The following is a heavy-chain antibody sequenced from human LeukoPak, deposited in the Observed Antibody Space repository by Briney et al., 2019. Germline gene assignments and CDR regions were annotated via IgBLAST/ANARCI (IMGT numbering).Heavy chain of an antibody. J-gene: IGHJ4*02. CDR3: SRHLYSSAWYEEN. Sequence: GGSLRLSYAASGFTFSGSAVHWVRQASGKGLEWVGHIRGKADSHATAYAASVQGRFTISRDDSNNTAYLHMNSLKIEDAAVYFCSRHLYSSAWYEENWGQGTLVTVSS. V-gene: IGHV3-73*01. CDR1: GFTFSGSA. CDR2: IRGKADSHAT. D-gene: IGHD6-19*01.